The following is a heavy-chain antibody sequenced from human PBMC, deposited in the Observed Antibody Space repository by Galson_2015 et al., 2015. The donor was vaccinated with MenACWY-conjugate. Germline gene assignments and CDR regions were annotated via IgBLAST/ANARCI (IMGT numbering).Heavy chain of an antibody. CDR3: ATYCSSPSCYANGAY. CDR1: GFTFGKYW. V-gene: IGHV3-74*01. Sequence: SLRLSCAASGFTFGKYWMHWVRQSPGKGLVWDSRNSSDGSAADYADSVKGRFTISRDNAKYTLYLQMNSLRAEDTAVYYCATYCSSPSCYANGAYWGQGTLVTVSS. J-gene: IGHJ4*02. CDR2: NSSDGSAA. D-gene: IGHD2-2*01.